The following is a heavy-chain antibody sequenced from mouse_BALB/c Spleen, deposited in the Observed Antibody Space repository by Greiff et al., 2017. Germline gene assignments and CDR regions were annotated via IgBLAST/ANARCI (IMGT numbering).Heavy chain of an antibody. CDR2: IHYSGST. D-gene: IGHD2-1*01. J-gene: IGHJ4*01. CDR3: ATPFYGNYVGYYAMDY. V-gene: IGHV3-1*02. CDR1: GYSITSGYS. Sequence: EVHLVESGPDLVKPSQSLSLTCTVTGYSITSGYSWHWIRQFPGNKLEWMGYIHYSGSTNYNPSLKSRISITRDTSKNQFFMQLNSVTTEDTATYYCATPFYGNYVGYYAMDYWGQGTSVTVSS.